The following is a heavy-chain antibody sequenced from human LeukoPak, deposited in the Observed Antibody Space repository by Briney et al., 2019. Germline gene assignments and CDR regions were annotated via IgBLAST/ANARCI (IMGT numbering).Heavy chain of an antibody. Sequence: GGSLRLSCAASGFTFSSYWMHWVRQAPGKGLVWVSRINSDGSSTSYADSVKGRFTISRDNAKNTLYLQMNSLRAEDTAVYYCARDTMVTTPHNNYYYYGMDVWGQGTTVTVSS. CDR1: GFTFSSYW. J-gene: IGHJ6*02. CDR2: INSDGSST. V-gene: IGHV3-74*01. D-gene: IGHD4-17*01. CDR3: ARDTMVTTPHNNYYYYGMDV.